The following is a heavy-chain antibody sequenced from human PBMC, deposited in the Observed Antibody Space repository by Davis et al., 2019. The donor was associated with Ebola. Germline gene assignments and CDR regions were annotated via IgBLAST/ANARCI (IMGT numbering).Heavy chain of an antibody. CDR2: MHPNSPNT. Sequence: ASVQVSCKASGGTFSSYAISWVRQAPGQGLEWMGWMHPNSPNTGYAQKFQGRVTMTRDTSTSTVYMELSSLRSEDTAVYYCARSDSNYGGALRYWGQGTLVTVSS. V-gene: IGHV1-8*02. CDR3: ARSDSNYGGALRY. D-gene: IGHD4-11*01. CDR1: GGTFSSYA. J-gene: IGHJ4*02.